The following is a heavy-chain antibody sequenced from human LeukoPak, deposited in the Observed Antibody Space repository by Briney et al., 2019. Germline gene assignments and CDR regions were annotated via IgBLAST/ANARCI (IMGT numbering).Heavy chain of an antibody. CDR3: ARHYREIVVVPAAMQFDY. CDR1: GGSTSTYY. J-gene: IGHJ4*02. V-gene: IGHV4-59*08. Sequence: SETLSLTCTVSGGSTSTYYWSWIRQPPGKGLEWIANIHDSGNTNYNVSLKSRVTISVDTSKNQLSLKLSSVTAADTAVYYCARHYREIVVVPAAMQFDYWGQGTLVTVSS. D-gene: IGHD2-2*01. CDR2: IHDSGNT.